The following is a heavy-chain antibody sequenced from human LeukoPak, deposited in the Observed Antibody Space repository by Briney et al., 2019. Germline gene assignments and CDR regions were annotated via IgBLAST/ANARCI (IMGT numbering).Heavy chain of an antibody. V-gene: IGHV3-20*04. CDR3: ASVFNYDSSGYYPPADY. D-gene: IGHD3-22*01. Sequence: GGSLRLSCAASGFTFSSFGMSWVRQAPGKGLEWVSGINWNGGSTGYADSVKGRFTISRDNAKNSLYLQMNSLRAEDTALYYCASVFNYDSSGYYPPADYWGQGTLVTVSS. J-gene: IGHJ4*02. CDR2: INWNGGST. CDR1: GFTFSSFG.